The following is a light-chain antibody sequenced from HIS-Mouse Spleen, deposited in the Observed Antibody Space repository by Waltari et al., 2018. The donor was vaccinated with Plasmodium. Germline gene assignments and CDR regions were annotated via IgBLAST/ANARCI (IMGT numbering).Light chain of an antibody. CDR3: QQYYSTPWT. CDR1: QSVLYSSNNKNY. J-gene: IGKJ1*01. V-gene: IGKV4-1*01. CDR2: WAS. Sequence: IVMTQSPDSLAVSMDARATINCKSSQSVLYSSNNKNYLACYQQKPGQPPKLLIYWASTRESGVPDRFSGSGSGTDFTLTISSLQAEDVAVYYCQQYYSTPWTFGQGTKVEIK.